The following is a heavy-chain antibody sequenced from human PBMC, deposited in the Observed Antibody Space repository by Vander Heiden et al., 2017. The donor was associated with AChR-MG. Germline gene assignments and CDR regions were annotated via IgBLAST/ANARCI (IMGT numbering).Heavy chain of an antibody. Sequence: QVQLVESGGGVVQPGGSLRLSCAASGFTFSSSGRHWVRQAPGKGLEWVAFIRYDGSNKYYADSVKGRFTISRDNSKNTLYLQMNSLRAEDTAVYYCAKSASRDYDFWSGYYNYFDYWGQGTLVTVSS. V-gene: IGHV3-30*02. CDR3: AKSASRDYDFWSGYYNYFDY. CDR2: IRYDGSNK. D-gene: IGHD3-3*01. CDR1: GFTFSSSG. J-gene: IGHJ4*02.